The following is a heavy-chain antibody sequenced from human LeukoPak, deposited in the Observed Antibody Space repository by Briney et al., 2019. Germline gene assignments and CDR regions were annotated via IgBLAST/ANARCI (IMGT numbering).Heavy chain of an antibody. Sequence: GGSLRLSCAASGFTFSSYSMSWVRQAPGKGLEWVSYISSSSSTMYYADSVKGRFTISRDNAKNSLYLQMNSLRDEDTAVYYCARSQWLRLTPGDYWGQGTLVTVSS. CDR3: ARSQWLRLTPGDY. V-gene: IGHV3-48*02. J-gene: IGHJ4*02. D-gene: IGHD5-12*01. CDR1: GFTFSSYS. CDR2: ISSSSSTM.